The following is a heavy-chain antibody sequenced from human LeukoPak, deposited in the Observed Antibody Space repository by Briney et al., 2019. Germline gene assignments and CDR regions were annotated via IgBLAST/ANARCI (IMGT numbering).Heavy chain of an antibody. CDR1: GFTFSSYG. J-gene: IGHJ6*03. V-gene: IGHV3-23*01. D-gene: IGHD2-15*01. Sequence: RAGGSLRLSCAASGFTFSSYGMSWVRQAPGKGLEWVSAISLGGGSTYYADSVKGRFTISRDNSKNTLYLQMNSLRAEDTAVYYCARVLRYCSGGNCYSGGLGYMDVWGKGTMVTITS. CDR3: ARVLRYCSGGNCYSGGLGYMDV. CDR2: ISLGGGST.